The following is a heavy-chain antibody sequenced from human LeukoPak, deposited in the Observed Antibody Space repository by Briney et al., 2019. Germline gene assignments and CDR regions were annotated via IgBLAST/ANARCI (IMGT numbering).Heavy chain of an antibody. CDR3: ARRRRGSSPYYGSYFMDV. Sequence: SETLSLPCTVSGRSISSSNYYWPWVRQPPGKGLEWIVSVYFSGTTYYNPSLKSRLTLSVYTPKNLFSLKQTSITAAAPALLSFARRRRGSSPYYGSYFMDVWGKGSTVTVSS. CDR1: GRSISSSNYY. J-gene: IGHJ6*03. D-gene: IGHD3-10*01. CDR2: VYFSGTT. V-gene: IGHV4-39*07.